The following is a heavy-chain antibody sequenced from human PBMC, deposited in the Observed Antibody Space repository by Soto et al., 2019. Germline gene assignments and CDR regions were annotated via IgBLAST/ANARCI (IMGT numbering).Heavy chain of an antibody. Sequence: PSETLSLTCTVSGGSISSGGYYWSWIRQHPGKGLEWIGYIYYSGSTYYNPSLKSRVTISVDTSKNRFSLKLSSVTAADTAVYYCARMAPNCSGGSCYFEYFDYWGQGTLVTVSS. CDR3: ARMAPNCSGGSCYFEYFDY. J-gene: IGHJ4*02. CDR2: IYYSGST. CDR1: GGSISSGGYY. D-gene: IGHD2-15*01. V-gene: IGHV4-31*03.